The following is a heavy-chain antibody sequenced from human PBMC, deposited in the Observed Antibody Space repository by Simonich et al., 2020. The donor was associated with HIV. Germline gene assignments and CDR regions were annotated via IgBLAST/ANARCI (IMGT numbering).Heavy chain of an antibody. CDR3: AGADY. V-gene: IGHV1-69*13. J-gene: IGHJ4*02. CDR1: GGTFRRSA. Sequence: QVQLVQSGAEVKKPGSSLKVSCKAFGGTFRRSAISWVRQAPGQGLEWMGGIIHVFGTTNYAQKCQDRVTITADGSTSTVYMELSSLRSEDTAVYYCAGADYWGQGTLVTVSS. CDR2: IIHVFGTT. D-gene: IGHD3-10*01.